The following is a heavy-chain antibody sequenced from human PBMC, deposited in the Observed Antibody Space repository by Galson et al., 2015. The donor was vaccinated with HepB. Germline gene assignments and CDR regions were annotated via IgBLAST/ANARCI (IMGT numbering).Heavy chain of an antibody. J-gene: IGHJ6*02. CDR2: FSGYDGSA. V-gene: IGHV1-18*01. D-gene: IGHD1-1*01. CDR3: ARDSRLELRLNNYFSYGMDV. CDR1: GYSFSNYG. Sequence: SVKVSCEASGYSFSNYGLSWIRQAPGTGLEWIGWFSGYDGSANYAQKFQGRVTMTADASTGTAYLELSTLRSDDTAVYYCARDSRLELRLNNYFSYGMDVWGQGSAVTVSS.